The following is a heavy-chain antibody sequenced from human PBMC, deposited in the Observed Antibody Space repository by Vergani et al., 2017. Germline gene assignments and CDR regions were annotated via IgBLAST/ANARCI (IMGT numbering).Heavy chain of an antibody. Sequence: QVQLQQWGAGLLKPSETLSLTCAVYGGSFSGYYWRWIRQPPGKGLEWIGEINHSGSTNYNPSLKSRFTISVDTSKNQFALKLSSVTAADTAVYYCDLGQGLLEWLPLDYWGQGTLVTVSS. V-gene: IGHV4-34*01. CDR2: INHSGST. CDR3: DLGQGLLEWLPLDY. CDR1: GGSFSGYY. D-gene: IGHD3-3*01. J-gene: IGHJ4*02.